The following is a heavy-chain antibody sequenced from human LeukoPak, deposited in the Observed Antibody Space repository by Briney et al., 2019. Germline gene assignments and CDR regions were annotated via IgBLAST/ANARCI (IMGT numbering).Heavy chain of an antibody. Sequence: XGPLRLSCAASGFTFSSYAMHWVRQAPGKGLEYVSAISSNGGSTYYANSVKGRFTISRDNSKNTLYLQMGSLRAEDMAVYYCARDHIVVVTAILDYYYGMDVWGQGTTVTVSS. CDR3: ARDHIVVVTAILDYYYGMDV. D-gene: IGHD2-21*02. V-gene: IGHV3-64*01. J-gene: IGHJ6*02. CDR2: ISSNGGST. CDR1: GFTFSSYA.